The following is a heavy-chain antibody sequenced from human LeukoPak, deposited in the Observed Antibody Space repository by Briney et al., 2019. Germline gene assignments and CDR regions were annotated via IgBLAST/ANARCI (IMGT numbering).Heavy chain of an antibody. J-gene: IGHJ4*02. CDR3: ARAGGYDSSGYYRN. D-gene: IGHD3-22*01. Sequence: GGSLRLSCAASGFTFSSYGMHWVRQAPGKGLEWVAVISYDGSNKYYADSVKGRFTISRDNSKNTLYLQMNSLRAEDTAVYYCARAGGYDSSGYYRNWGQGTLVTVSS. CDR1: GFTFSSYG. V-gene: IGHV3-30*19. CDR2: ISYDGSNK.